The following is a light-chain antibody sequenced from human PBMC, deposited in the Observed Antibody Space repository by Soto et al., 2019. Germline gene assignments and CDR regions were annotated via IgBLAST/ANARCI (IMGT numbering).Light chain of an antibody. CDR1: SGHRYYI. Sequence: QSVLTQSSSASASLGSSVKLTCTLSSGHRYYIIAWHQQQPGKAPRYLMKLEGSGSYSKGSGVPDRFSGSSSGADRYLTISNLQSEDEADYYCETWDSNTRVFGGGTKLTVL. CDR3: ETWDSNTRV. J-gene: IGLJ3*02. CDR2: LEGSGSY. V-gene: IGLV4-60*03.